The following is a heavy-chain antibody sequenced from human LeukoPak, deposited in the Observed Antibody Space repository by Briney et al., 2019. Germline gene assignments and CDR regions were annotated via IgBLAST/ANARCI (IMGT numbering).Heavy chain of an antibody. CDR2: IHHSGST. Sequence: PSETLSLTCAVYGGSFSGYYWSWIRQPPAKGLEWIGEIHHSGSTDYNPSLKSRVTIVVDTSKNQFSPKLTSLTAADTGVYYCAGGSWWLGQNWFDPWGQGTLVTVSS. CDR1: GGSFSGYY. J-gene: IGHJ5*02. V-gene: IGHV4-34*01. D-gene: IGHD2-15*01. CDR3: AGGSWWLGQNWFDP.